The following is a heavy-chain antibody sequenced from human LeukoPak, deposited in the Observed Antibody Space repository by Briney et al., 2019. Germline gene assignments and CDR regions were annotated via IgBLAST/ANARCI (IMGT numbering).Heavy chain of an antibody. D-gene: IGHD3-3*01. J-gene: IGHJ4*02. CDR3: ARCPRVVRFLEWLSRIGRRFDY. CDR2: INDSGIN. Sequence: PSETLSLTCAVYGGSFSSYDSSCVRQPPGDWLELSGAINDSGINNYNSTRNIRVTISVDISKNQFSLELSSVTAADTAVYYCARCPRVVRFLEWLSRIGRRFDYWGQGTLVTVSS. V-gene: IGHV4-34*01. CDR1: GGSFSSYD.